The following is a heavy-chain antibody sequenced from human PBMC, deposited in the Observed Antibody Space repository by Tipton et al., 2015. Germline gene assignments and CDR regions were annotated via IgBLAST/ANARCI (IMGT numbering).Heavy chain of an antibody. CDR1: GGAITSDGFY. V-gene: IGHV4-31*03. D-gene: IGHD5-24*01. Sequence: TLSLTCTVSGGAITSDGFYWSWIRQHPGKGLEWIGYIFYTGSTYYNPSLKSRATLSVDTSKNQFSLKLSPVTAADTAVYYCARDGYNSNYFDYWGQGTLVTVSS. J-gene: IGHJ4*02. CDR2: IFYTGST. CDR3: ARDGYNSNYFDY.